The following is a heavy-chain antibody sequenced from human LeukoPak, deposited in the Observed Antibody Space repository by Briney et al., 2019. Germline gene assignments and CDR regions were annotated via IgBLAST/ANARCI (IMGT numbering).Heavy chain of an antibody. CDR2: IYPGDSDT. V-gene: IGHV5-51*01. J-gene: IGHJ4*02. CDR3: ARRYYYDSSGYYVDY. CDR1: GYSFTSSW. Sequence: GESLKISCKGSGYSFTSSWIGWVRQMPGKGLEWMGIIYPGDSDTRYSPSFQGQVTISADKSINTAYLQWSSLKASDTAMYYCARRYYYDSSGYYVDYWGQGTPVTVSS. D-gene: IGHD3-22*01.